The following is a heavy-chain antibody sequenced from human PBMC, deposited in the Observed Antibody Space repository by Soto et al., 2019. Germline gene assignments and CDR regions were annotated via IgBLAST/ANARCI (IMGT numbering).Heavy chain of an antibody. CDR1: GGTFSSYA. CDR3: AYGKDWSGGRCYLNWFDP. J-gene: IGHJ5*02. D-gene: IGHD2-15*01. CDR2: IIPIFGTA. Sequence: QVQLVQSGAEVKKPGSSVKVSCKASGGTFSSYAISWVRQAPGQGLEWMGGIIPIFGTANYAQTFQGRLTITADKSTRTAYMELSSLRSEDTAVYYCAYGKDWSGGRCYLNWFDPWGQGTLVTFSS. V-gene: IGHV1-69*06.